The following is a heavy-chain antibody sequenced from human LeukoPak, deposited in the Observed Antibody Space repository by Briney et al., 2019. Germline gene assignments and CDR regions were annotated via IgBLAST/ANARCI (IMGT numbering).Heavy chain of an antibody. J-gene: IGHJ5*02. Sequence: GGSLRLSCVASGFTFSSYWMHWVRQAPGKGLEWVANIKQDGSEKHYVDSVKGRFTVSRDNAKNTLYLQMNSLRAEDTAVYFCAKSDWFDPWGQGTLVTVSS. CDR2: IKQDGSEK. CDR3: AKSDWFDP. V-gene: IGHV3-7*01. CDR1: GFTFSSYW.